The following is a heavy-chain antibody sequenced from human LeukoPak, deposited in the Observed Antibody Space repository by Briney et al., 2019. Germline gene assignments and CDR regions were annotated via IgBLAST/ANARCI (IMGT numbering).Heavy chain of an antibody. D-gene: IGHD4-23*01. J-gene: IGHJ4*02. CDR3: ARGRPHGNDY. CDR2: IKTNAEGGTL. Sequence: PGGSLRLSCAASGFTYSNVWMNWDRQAPGKGLEWVGRIKTNAEGGTLDYTAPVKGRFTISRDDSKNTLYLQMDSLEVEDTGMYYCARGRPHGNDYWGQGTLVTVSS. V-gene: IGHV3-15*07. CDR1: GFTYSNVW.